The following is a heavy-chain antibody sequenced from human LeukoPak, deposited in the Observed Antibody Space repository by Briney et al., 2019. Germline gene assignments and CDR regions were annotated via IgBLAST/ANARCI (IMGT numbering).Heavy chain of an antibody. CDR2: INPYNGGT. CDR1: GYSFTGYY. Sequence: ASLKVSCKASGYSFTGYYLNWVRQAPGEGLEWMGWINPYNGGTSYSQKFQGRVTMTRDTSNTTAYLELNNLTPDDTAVYYCARYPPDDFWGQGTLVTASS. V-gene: IGHV1-2*02. CDR3: ARYPPDDF. J-gene: IGHJ4*02.